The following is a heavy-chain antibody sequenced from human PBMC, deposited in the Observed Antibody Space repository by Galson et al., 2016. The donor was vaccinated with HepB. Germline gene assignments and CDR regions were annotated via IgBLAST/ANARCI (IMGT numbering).Heavy chain of an antibody. V-gene: IGHV3-11*01. CDR2: ISSSGSYI. D-gene: IGHD1-20*01. CDR1: GFTFSDYY. Sequence: SLRLSCAASGFTFSDYYMDWIRQAPGKGLEWVSYISSSGSYIYYADSMKGRFTISRDNSKNTLYLQMNSLRAEDTAVYYCDRCDDDNCRPGWGCWGQGTLVTVSS. CDR3: DRCDDDNCRPGWGC. J-gene: IGHJ4*02.